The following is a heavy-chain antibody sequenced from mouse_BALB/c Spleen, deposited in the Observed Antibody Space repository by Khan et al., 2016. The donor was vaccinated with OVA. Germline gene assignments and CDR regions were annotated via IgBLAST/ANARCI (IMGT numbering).Heavy chain of an antibody. D-gene: IGHD2-1*01. J-gene: IGHJ2*01. CDR2: INPSNGRT. CDR1: GYTLTSYW. CDR3: ARLLITFDY. V-gene: IGHV1S81*02. Sequence: QVQLQQSGAELVNPGASVNLSCKASGYTLTSYWMHWVKQRPGQGLEWIGEINPSNGRTNYNEKFKSKATLTVDKSSSTAYTQLSSPTSEDSAVYYCARLLITFDYWGQGTTLTVSS.